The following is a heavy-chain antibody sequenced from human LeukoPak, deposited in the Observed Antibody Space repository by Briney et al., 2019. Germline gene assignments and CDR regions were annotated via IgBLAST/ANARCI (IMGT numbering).Heavy chain of an antibody. CDR2: IRYDGSKK. J-gene: IGHJ6*03. D-gene: IGHD3-10*02. CDR1: GFTFSSYG. CDR3: AKEELRRITMWGYMDV. V-gene: IGHV3-30*02. Sequence: PGGSLRLSCAASGFTFSSYGMHWVRQDPGKGLEWVAFIRYDGSKKYYTDSVKGRFTISRDNSKNTLYLQMNSLSAEDTAFYYCAKEELRRITMWGYMDVWGKGTTVTISS.